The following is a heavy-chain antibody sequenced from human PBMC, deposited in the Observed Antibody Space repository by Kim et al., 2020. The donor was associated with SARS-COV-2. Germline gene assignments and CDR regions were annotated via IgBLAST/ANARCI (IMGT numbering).Heavy chain of an antibody. V-gene: IGHV3-23*01. Sequence: GGSLRLSCAASGFTFSSYAMSWVRQAPGKGLEWVSAISGSGGSTYYADSVKGRFTISRDNSKNTLYLQMNSLRAEDTAVYYCAKLPWELLRWSYFDYWGQGTLVTVSS. CDR3: AKLPWELLRWSYFDY. D-gene: IGHD1-26*01. CDR1: GFTFSSYA. J-gene: IGHJ4*02. CDR2: ISGSGGST.